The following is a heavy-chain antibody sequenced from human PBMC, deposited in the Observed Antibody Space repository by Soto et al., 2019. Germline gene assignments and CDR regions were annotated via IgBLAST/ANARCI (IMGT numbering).Heavy chain of an antibody. CDR1: GYTFTSYA. Sequence: QVQLVQSGAEVKKPGASVKVSCKASGYTFTSYAMHWVRQAPGQRLEWMGWINAGNGNTKYSQKFQGRVTITRDTSASTAYMELSSLRSEDTAVYYCARDLDCSSTSCYRYGMYYYYGMDVWGQGTTVTVSS. J-gene: IGHJ6*02. D-gene: IGHD2-2*02. V-gene: IGHV1-3*01. CDR3: ARDLDCSSTSCYRYGMYYYYGMDV. CDR2: INAGNGNT.